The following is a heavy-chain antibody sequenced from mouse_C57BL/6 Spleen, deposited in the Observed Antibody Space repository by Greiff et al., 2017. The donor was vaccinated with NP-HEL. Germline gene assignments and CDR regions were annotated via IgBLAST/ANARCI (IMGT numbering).Heavy chain of an antibody. Sequence: QVQLQQPGAELVMPGASVKLSCKASGYTFTSYWMHWVKQRPGQGLEWIGEIDPSDSYTNYNQKFKGKSTLTVDKSSSTAYMQLSSLTSEDSAVYYCARSRLTSQATRYFDYWGQGTTLTVSS. V-gene: IGHV1-69*01. J-gene: IGHJ2*01. CDR2: IDPSDSYT. CDR1: GYTFTSYW. D-gene: IGHD3-2*02. CDR3: ARSRLTSQATRYFDY.